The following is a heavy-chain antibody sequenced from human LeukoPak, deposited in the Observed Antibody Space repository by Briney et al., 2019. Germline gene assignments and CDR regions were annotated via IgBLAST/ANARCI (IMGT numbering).Heavy chain of an antibody. J-gene: IGHJ4*02. CDR1: GYTFSNYD. Sequence: ASVKVSCKASGYTFSNYDINWVRQATGQGLEWMGWMNPNSGNTGYAQKFQGRVTMTRNTSISTAYMELSSLRSEDTAVYYCARGRSTVTIDYWGQGTLVTVSS. CDR3: ARGRSTVTIDY. V-gene: IGHV1-8*01. D-gene: IGHD4-17*01. CDR2: MNPNSGNT.